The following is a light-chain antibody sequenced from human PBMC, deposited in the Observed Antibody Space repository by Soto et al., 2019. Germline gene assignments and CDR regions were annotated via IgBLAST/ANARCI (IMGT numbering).Light chain of an antibody. CDR3: QAWDSSTYVV. CDR2: QDN. V-gene: IGLV3-1*01. CDR1: KLGDKF. Sequence: SYELTQPPSVSVSPGQTASITCSGDKLGDKFACWYQQKPGQSPVLVMYQDNKRPSGIPERFSGSNSGNTATLTIRGTQAMDEADYYCQAWDSSTYVVFGGGTKVTVL. J-gene: IGLJ2*01.